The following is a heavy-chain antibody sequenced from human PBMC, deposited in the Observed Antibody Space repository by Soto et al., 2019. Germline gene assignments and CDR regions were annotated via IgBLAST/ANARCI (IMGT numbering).Heavy chain of an antibody. D-gene: IGHD2-8*01. J-gene: IGHJ6*02. V-gene: IGHV1-69*13. CDR1: GGTFSSYA. CDR3: ARDGYCTNGVCYNYYYYGMDV. CDR2: IIPIFGTA. Sequence: GASVKVSCKASGGTFSSYAISWVRQAPGQGLEWMGGIIPIFGTANYAQKFQGRVTITADESTSTAYMELSSLRSEDTAVYYCARDGYCTNGVCYNYYYYGMDVWGQGTTFTVSS.